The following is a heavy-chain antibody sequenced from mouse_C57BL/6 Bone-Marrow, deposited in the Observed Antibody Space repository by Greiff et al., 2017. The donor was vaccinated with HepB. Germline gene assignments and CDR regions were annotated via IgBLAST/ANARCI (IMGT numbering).Heavy chain of an antibody. J-gene: IGHJ3*01. Sequence: VQRVESGPGLVAPSQSLSITCTVSGFSLTSYAISWVRQPPGKGLEWLGVIWTGGGTNYNSALKSRLSISKNKSKSQVFLKMNSLQTDDTARYYGASDSNYFAYWGQGTRVTVSA. CDR3: ASDSNYFAY. V-gene: IGHV2-9-1*01. CDR1: GFSLTSYA. D-gene: IGHD2-5*01. CDR2: IWTGGGT.